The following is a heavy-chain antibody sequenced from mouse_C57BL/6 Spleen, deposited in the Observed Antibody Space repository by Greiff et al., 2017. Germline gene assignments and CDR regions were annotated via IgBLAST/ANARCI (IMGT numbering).Heavy chain of an antibody. Sequence: VQLQQSGPELVKPGASVKISCKASGYTFTDYYMNWVKQSHGKSLEWIGDINPNNGGTSYNQKFKGKATLTVDKSSSTAYMELRSLTSEDSAVYYCERELGRRYAMDYWGQGTSVTVSS. CDR3: ERELGRRYAMDY. V-gene: IGHV1-26*01. CDR2: INPNNGGT. CDR1: GYTFTDYY. D-gene: IGHD4-1*01. J-gene: IGHJ4*01.